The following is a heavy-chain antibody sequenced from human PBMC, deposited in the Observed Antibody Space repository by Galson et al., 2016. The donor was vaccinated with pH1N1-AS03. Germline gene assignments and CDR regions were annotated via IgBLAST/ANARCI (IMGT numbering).Heavy chain of an antibody. CDR2: VHHSGAT. D-gene: IGHD1-26*01. CDR1: GYSIRSDYY. V-gene: IGHV4-38-2*01. CDR3: AAPGSGSYSY. J-gene: IGHJ4*02. Sequence: SETLSLTCEVSGYSIRSDYYWGWIRQPPGKGLEWIGSVHHSGATWHNPSLKSRVTISVDTSKNQFSLRVNPVTVADTAVYYCAAPGSGSYSYWGQGKLVTVSS.